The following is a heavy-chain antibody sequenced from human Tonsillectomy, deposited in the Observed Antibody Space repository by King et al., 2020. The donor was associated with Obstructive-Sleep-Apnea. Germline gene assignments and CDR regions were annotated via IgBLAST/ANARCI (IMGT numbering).Heavy chain of an antibody. D-gene: IGHD6-13*01. CDR1: GFTFSSYA. J-gene: IGHJ3*02. V-gene: IGHV3-30*04. CDR3: ARDSKSQGSSWFRSDAFDI. Sequence: VQLVESGGGVVQPGRSLRLSCAASGFTFSSYAIHWVRQAPGKGLEWVAVISYDGGNKYYADSVKARFTISRDNSKNTLYLQMNSRRAEDTAVYYCARDSKSQGSSWFRSDAFDIWGQGTMVTVSS. CDR2: ISYDGGNK.